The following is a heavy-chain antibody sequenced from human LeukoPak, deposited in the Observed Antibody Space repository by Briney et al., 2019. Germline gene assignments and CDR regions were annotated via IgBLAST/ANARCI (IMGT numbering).Heavy chain of an antibody. J-gene: IGHJ4*02. Sequence: GGSLRLSCAASGFTFSSYWMSWVRQAPGKGLEWVANIKQDGSEKYYVDSVKGRFTISRDNAKNSLYLQMNSLKTEDTAVYYCTTDLNRFVVVTASFDYWGQGTLVTVSS. CDR1: GFTFSSYW. D-gene: IGHD2-21*02. CDR3: TTDLNRFVVVTASFDY. CDR2: IKQDGSEK. V-gene: IGHV3-7*03.